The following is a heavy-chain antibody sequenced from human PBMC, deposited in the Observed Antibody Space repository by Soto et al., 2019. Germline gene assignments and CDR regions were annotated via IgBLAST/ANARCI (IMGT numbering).Heavy chain of an antibody. D-gene: IGHD5-18*01. Sequence: QVQLQESGPGLVKPSQTLSLTCTVSGGSISSGDYYWSWIRQPPGKGLEWIGYIYYSGSTYYNPSLKSRVTISVDTSKNQFSLKLSSVTAADTAVYYCARDQWGSPPGYSYGSYWGQGTLVTVSS. J-gene: IGHJ4*02. V-gene: IGHV4-30-4*01. CDR2: IYYSGST. CDR3: ARDQWGSPPGYSYGSY. CDR1: GGSISSGDYY.